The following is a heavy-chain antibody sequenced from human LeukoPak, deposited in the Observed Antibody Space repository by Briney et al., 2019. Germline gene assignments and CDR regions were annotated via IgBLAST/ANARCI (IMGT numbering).Heavy chain of an antibody. V-gene: IGHV1-46*01. CDR2: INPSGGST. CDR1: GYTFTSYY. D-gene: IGHD2-8*01. CDR3: ASLSQWQEDAFDI. J-gene: IGHJ3*02. Sequence: ASVKVSCKASGYTFTSYYMHWVRQAPGQGLEWMGIINPSGGSTSYAQKFQGRVTMTRDTSTSTVYMELSSLRSEDTAVYYCASLSQWQEDAFDIWGQGTMVTVSS.